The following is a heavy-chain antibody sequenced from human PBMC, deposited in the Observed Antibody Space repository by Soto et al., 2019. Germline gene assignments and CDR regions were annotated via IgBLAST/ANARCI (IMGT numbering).Heavy chain of an antibody. CDR3: AKGGGSHAGYMTV. J-gene: IGHJ6*03. CDR1: GFTFSSYW. Sequence: GGSLRLSCAASGFTFSSYWMHWVRQAPGKGLVWVSHINGDGTGTNYADSVKGRSTISRDNAKNTLYMQMDSLRAEDTAVYYCAKGGGSHAGYMTVGGKGTTVTVSS. CDR2: INGDGTGT. D-gene: IGHD5-12*01. V-gene: IGHV3-74*01.